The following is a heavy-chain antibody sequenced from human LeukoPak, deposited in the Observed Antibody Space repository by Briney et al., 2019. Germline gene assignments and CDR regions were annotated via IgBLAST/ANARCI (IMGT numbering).Heavy chain of an antibody. CDR1: GFTFSSYW. CDR3: ARDRGNQRGYYYYYMDV. D-gene: IGHD1-14*01. CDR2: ISSSGSTI. Sequence: GGSLRLSCAASGFTFSSYWMSWVRQAPGKGLEWVSYISSSGSTIYYADSVKGRFTISRDNAKNSLYLQMNSLRAEDTAVYYCARDRGNQRGYYYYYMDVWGKGTTVTVSS. V-gene: IGHV3-48*04. J-gene: IGHJ6*03.